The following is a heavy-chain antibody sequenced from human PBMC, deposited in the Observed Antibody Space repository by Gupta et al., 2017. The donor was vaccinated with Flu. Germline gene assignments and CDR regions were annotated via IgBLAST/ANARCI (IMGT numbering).Heavy chain of an antibody. D-gene: IGHD3-16*02. CDR1: GFTFSIYA. J-gene: IGHJ4*02. Sequence: EVQLVESGGGLVQPGGSLRLSWSASGFTFSIYAMHWVRQAPGKGLKHISTISSDGHNTYYADSVKGRFTISRDNSKNTLYIQLSNLRPEDTAVYYCAALTALGEISRNLESDYWGQGTLGTVSS. CDR2: ISSDGHNT. CDR3: AALTALGEISRNLESDY. V-gene: IGHV3-64D*06.